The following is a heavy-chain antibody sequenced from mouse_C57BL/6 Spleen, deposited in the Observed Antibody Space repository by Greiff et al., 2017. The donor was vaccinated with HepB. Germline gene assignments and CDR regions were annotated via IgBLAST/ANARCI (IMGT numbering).Heavy chain of an antibody. Sequence: EVQLQQSGAELVRPGASVKLSCTASGFNIKDDYMHWVKQRPEQGLEWIGWIDPENGDTEYASKFQGKATITAAPSSNTAYLQLSSLTSEDTAVYYGTLGSSYSYAMDYWGQGTSVTVSS. J-gene: IGHJ4*01. V-gene: IGHV14-4*01. D-gene: IGHD1-1*01. CDR1: GFNIKDDY. CDR2: IDPENGDT. CDR3: TLGSSYSYAMDY.